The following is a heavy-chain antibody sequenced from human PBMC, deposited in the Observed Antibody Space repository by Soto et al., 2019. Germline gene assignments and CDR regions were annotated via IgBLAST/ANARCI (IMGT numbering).Heavy chain of an antibody. J-gene: IGHJ4*02. V-gene: IGHV4-31*03. D-gene: IGHD5-18*01. CDR3: ARSGYSYGPNPLLY. CDR2: IYYSGST. CDR1: GGSISSGGYY. Sequence: PSDTLSLTCTVSGGSISSGGYYWSWIRHHPGKGLEWIGYIYYSGSTYYNPSLKSRVTISVDTSKNQFSLKLSSVTAADTAVYYCARSGYSYGPNPLLYWGQGTLVTVSS.